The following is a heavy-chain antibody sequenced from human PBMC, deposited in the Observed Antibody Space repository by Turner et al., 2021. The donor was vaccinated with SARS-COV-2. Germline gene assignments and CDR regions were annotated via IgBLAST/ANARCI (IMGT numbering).Heavy chain of an antibody. V-gene: IGHV4-59*01. J-gene: IGHJ5*02. CDR1: GASISSYY. CDR3: ARELTNNWFDP. CDR2: IYYRGST. Sequence: QVLLQASGPGLVKPSETLSLTCTVSGASISSYYWAWIRQPPGKRLEWIGYIYYRGSTNYNPSLKSRVTISVDTSKNQFSLKLNSVTAADTAVYFRARELTNNWFDPWGQGTLVTVSS. D-gene: IGHD3-10*01.